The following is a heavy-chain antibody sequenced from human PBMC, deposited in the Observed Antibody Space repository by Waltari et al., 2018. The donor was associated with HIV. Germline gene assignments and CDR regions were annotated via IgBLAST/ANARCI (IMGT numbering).Heavy chain of an antibody. CDR3: ARVPYYYDTSAYPDY. D-gene: IGHD3-22*01. V-gene: IGHV1-2*02. J-gene: IGHJ4*02. CDR1: GDNFNGDY. Sequence: QVQLVQSGAEGKKHGASVKVYCKASGDNFNGDYKHWVRQAPGQGLEWMGWINPNSGGTNYAQKFQGRVTMTRDTSITTAYMEVSRLRSDDTAVYYCARVPYYYDTSAYPDYWGQGTLVTVSS. CDR2: INPNSGGT.